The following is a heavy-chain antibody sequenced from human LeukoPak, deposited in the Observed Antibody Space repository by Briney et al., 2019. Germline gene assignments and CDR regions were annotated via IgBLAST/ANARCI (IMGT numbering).Heavy chain of an antibody. CDR3: ARQYCSRSSCYNFDY. Sequence: PSETLSLTCTVFGGSISSFLWSWIRQPPGKGLEWIGYINYSGTTNYNPSLKSRVTISVHTSKNQFSLNLSSVTAADTAVYYCARQYCSRSSCYNFDYWGLGTLVTVSS. V-gene: IGHV4-59*08. CDR2: INYSGTT. J-gene: IGHJ4*02. D-gene: IGHD2-2*02. CDR1: GGSISSFL.